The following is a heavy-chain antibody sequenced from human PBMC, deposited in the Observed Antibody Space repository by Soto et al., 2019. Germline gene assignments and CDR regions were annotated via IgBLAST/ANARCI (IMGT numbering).Heavy chain of an antibody. CDR1: GFTFSSYW. CDR3: ARVSGPGVLRFLEWLPDYYYYGMDV. J-gene: IGHJ6*02. Sequence: PGGSVRLSCAASGFTFSSYWMSWVRQAPGKGLEWVANIKQDGSEKYYVDSVKGRFTISRDNAKNSLYLQMNSLRAEDTAVYYCARVSGPGVLRFLEWLPDYYYYGMDVWGQGTTVTVSS. D-gene: IGHD3-3*01. V-gene: IGHV3-7*01. CDR2: IKQDGSEK.